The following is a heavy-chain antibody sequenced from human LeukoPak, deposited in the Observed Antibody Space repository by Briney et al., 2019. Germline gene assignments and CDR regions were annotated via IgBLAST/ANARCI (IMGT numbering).Heavy chain of an antibody. CDR2: ISSSGSTI. V-gene: IGHV3-11*04. J-gene: IGHJ4*02. Sequence: PGGSLRLSCAASGFTFSDYYMSWIRQAPGKGLEWASYISSSGSTIYYADSVKGRFTISRDNAKNSLYLQMNSLRAEDTAVYYCARLYCSGGSRYESGPLNDYSGRGTLVTVSS. D-gene: IGHD2-15*01. CDR1: GFTFSDYY. CDR3: ARLYCSGGSRYESGPLNDY.